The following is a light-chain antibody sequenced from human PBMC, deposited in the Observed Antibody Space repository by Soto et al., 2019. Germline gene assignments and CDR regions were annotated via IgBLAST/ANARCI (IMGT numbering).Light chain of an antibody. V-gene: IGKV3-15*01. CDR1: QSVSSN. J-gene: IGKJ5*01. Sequence: EIVLTQSQATLSVSPGERATLSCLASQSVSSNSAWYQQKPGQAPRLLIYGASTRATGIPARFSGSGSGTEFTLTISSLQSEDFAVYYCQQYNNWPPITFGQGNDWRL. CDR3: QQYNNWPPIT. CDR2: GAS.